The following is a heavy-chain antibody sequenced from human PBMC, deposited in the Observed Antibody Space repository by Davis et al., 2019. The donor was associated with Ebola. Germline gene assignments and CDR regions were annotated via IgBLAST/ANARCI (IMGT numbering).Heavy chain of an antibody. V-gene: IGHV1-46*03. CDR3: ARDNIRQLGTYYYYGMDV. Sequence: ASVKVSCKASGYTFTSYYMHWVRQAPGQGLEWMGIINPSGGSTSYAQKFQGRVTMTRDTSTSTVYMELSSLRSEDTAVYYCARDNIRQLGTYYYYGMDVWGQGTTVTVSS. J-gene: IGHJ6*02. D-gene: IGHD6-6*01. CDR1: GYTFTSYY. CDR2: INPSGGST.